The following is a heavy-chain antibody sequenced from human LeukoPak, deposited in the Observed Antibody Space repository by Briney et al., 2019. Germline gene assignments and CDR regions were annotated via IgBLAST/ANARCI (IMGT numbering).Heavy chain of an antibody. CDR3: ARDAITGTVAFDI. J-gene: IGHJ3*02. Sequence: LSLTCAVYGGSFSGYYWSWIRQPPGKGLEWVSYISSSGSTIYYADSVKGRFTISRDNAKNSLYLQMNSLRVEDTALYYCARDAITGTVAFDIWGQGTMVTVSS. CDR2: ISSSGSTI. D-gene: IGHD1-20*01. V-gene: IGHV3-11*04. CDR1: GGSFSGYY.